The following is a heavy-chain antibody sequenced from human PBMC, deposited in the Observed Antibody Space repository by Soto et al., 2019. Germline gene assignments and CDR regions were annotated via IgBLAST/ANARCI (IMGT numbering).Heavy chain of an antibody. CDR2: ISDDGSKK. CDR1: RVTFSSYD. D-gene: IGHD3-10*01. Sequence: QVQLVESGGGVVQPGGSLRLSCAGFRVTFSSYDMHWVRQAPGKGLEWLAVISDDGSKKTYADSVKGRFTISRDNSKSMMYLQLNSLRAEDTAVYYCARDRDSFGWLHPWGQGTLVTVSS. CDR3: ARDRDSFGWLHP. J-gene: IGHJ5*02. V-gene: IGHV3-30*03.